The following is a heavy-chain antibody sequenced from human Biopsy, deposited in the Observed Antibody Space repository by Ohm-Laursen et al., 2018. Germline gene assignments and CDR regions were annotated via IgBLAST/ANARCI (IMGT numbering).Heavy chain of an antibody. Sequence: GTLSLTCTVSDGSINDYFWSWVRQPAGKGLEWIGRVFRNEATNYNPSLKGRVTMSIDRSKSQFSLTLRSVTAADTAVYYCTNSLGGAYWGPGILVTVSS. J-gene: IGHJ4*02. D-gene: IGHD3-10*01. CDR2: VFRNEAT. CDR3: TNSLGGAY. V-gene: IGHV4-4*07. CDR1: DGSINDYF.